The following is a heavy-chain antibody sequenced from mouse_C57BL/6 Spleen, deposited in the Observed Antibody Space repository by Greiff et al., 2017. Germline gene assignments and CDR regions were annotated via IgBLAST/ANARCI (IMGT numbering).Heavy chain of an antibody. CDR1: GYTFTSYW. J-gene: IGHJ2*01. Sequence: QVQLQQPGAELVRPGTSVKLSCKASGYTFTSYWMHWVKQRPGQGLAWIGVIDPSDSYTNYNQKFKGKATLTVDTSSSTAYMQLRSLTSEDSAVYYCARSEKNPDLLWSHFDYWGQGTTLTVSS. CDR2: IDPSDSYT. V-gene: IGHV1-59*01. D-gene: IGHD2-1*01. CDR3: ARSEKNPDLLWSHFDY.